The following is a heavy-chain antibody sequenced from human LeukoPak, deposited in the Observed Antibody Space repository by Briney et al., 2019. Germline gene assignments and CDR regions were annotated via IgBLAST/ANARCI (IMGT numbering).Heavy chain of an antibody. CDR3: ARQGELGRDFDY. CDR2: IYPADSDT. Sequence: GESLKISCEGSGGSFTKFWIGWVRQMPGKGLELMGIIYPADSDTRYSPSFQGQVTMSADKSISTAYMQWSSLKASDTAMYFCARQGELGRDFDYWGQGTLVTVSS. J-gene: IGHJ4*02. CDR1: GGSFTKFW. V-gene: IGHV5-51*01. D-gene: IGHD1-7*01.